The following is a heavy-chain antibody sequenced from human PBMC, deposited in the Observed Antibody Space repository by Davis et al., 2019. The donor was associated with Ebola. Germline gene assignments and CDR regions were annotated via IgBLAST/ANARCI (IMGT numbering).Heavy chain of an antibody. J-gene: IGHJ4*02. CDR2: INPSGGST. CDR3: ALLTGTTVDDIDY. D-gene: IGHD1-14*01. CDR1: GYIFTNYY. Sequence: ASVKVSCKASGYIFTNYYMHWVRQAPGQGLEWMGIINPSGGSTSYAQKFQGRVTMTRDTSTSTVYMELSSLRSEDTAVYYCALLTGTTVDDIDYWGQGTLVTVSS. V-gene: IGHV1-46*01.